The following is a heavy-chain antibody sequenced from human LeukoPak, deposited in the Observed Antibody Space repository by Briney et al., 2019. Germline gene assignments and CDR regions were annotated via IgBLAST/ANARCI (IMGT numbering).Heavy chain of an antibody. Sequence: GGSLRLSCAASGFTFSAYHINWVRQAPGKGLEGISYISTTGTTIHYADSVKGRFAISRDNAKSSLYLQMSSLRDEDTAVYYCARVWQDYSGVDYWGQGTLVTVSS. CDR1: GFTFSAYH. V-gene: IGHV3-48*02. J-gene: IGHJ4*02. CDR3: ARVWQDYSGVDY. CDR2: ISTTGTTI. D-gene: IGHD2-21*01.